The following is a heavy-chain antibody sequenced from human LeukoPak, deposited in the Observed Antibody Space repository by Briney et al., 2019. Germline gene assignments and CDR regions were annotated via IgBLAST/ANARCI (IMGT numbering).Heavy chain of an antibody. CDR1: GYTFTSYV. J-gene: IGHJ6*02. Sequence: GASVKVSCKASGYTFTSYVISWVRQAPGQGLEWMGRIIPILGIANYAQKFQGRVTITADKSTSTAYMELSSLRSEDTAVYYCARDSSSYLYYYYGMDVWGQGTTVTVSS. V-gene: IGHV1-69*04. CDR3: ARDSSSYLYYYYGMDV. D-gene: IGHD6-6*01. CDR2: IIPILGIA.